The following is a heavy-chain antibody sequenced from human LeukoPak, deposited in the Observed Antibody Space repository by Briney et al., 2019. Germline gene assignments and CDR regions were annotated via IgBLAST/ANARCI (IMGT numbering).Heavy chain of an antibody. J-gene: IGHJ4*02. CDR3: AKDWDHDDPGGYSSLSDY. Sequence: PGGSLRLSCAAPGFTFTSYAMSWVRQAPGKGLEWVSAISASGGSTYYADSVKGRFTISRDNSKNTVYLQMNSLRAEDTALYYCAKDWDHDDPGGYSSLSDYWGQGTLVTVSS. D-gene: IGHD3-22*01. V-gene: IGHV3-23*01. CDR2: ISASGGST. CDR1: GFTFTSYA.